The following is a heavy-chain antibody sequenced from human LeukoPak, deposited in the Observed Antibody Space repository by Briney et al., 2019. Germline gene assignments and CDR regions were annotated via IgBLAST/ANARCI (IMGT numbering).Heavy chain of an antibody. V-gene: IGHV3-30-3*01. Sequence: GGSLRLYCAASGFTFSSYAMHWVRQAPGKGLEWVAVISYDGSNKYYADSVKGRFTISRDNSKNTLYLQMNSLRAEDTAVYYCAREGGVLRYYDSSGLFDPWGQGTLVTVSS. CDR3: AREGGVLRYYDSSGLFDP. CDR1: GFTFSSYA. J-gene: IGHJ5*02. D-gene: IGHD3-22*01. CDR2: ISYDGSNK.